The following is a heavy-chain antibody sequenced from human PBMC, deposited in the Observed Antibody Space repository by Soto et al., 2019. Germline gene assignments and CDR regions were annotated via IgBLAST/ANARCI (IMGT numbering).Heavy chain of an antibody. V-gene: IGHV3-23*01. J-gene: IGHJ4*02. CDR1: VFTFSSYA. Sequence: GGSLRLSCAASVFTFSSYAMSWVRQAPGKGLEWVSAISGSGGSTYYADSVKGRFTISRDNSKNTLYLQMNSLRAEDTAVYYCAKVPVRWGEFDYWGQGTLVTVSS. CDR2: ISGSGGST. D-gene: IGHD3-16*01. CDR3: AKVPVRWGEFDY.